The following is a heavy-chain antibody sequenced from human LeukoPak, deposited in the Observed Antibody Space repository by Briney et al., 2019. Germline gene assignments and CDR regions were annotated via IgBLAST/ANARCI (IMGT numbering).Heavy chain of an antibody. V-gene: IGHV3-7*01. Sequence: PGGSLRLSCAASGFTFSSYWMSWVRQAPGKGLEWVANIKQDGSEKYYVDSVKGRFTITRDNDKNSLYLQMNSLRAEDTAVYYCARDLGDYYDSSGEGDYWGQGTLVTVSS. CDR2: IKQDGSEK. CDR1: GFTFSSYW. CDR3: ARDLGDYYDSSGEGDY. D-gene: IGHD3-22*01. J-gene: IGHJ4*02.